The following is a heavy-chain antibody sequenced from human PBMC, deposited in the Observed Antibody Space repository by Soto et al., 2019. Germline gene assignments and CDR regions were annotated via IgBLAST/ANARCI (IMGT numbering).Heavy chain of an antibody. CDR1: GGSISSYY. CDR3: ARSYYDILTGYYPTYYFDY. D-gene: IGHD3-9*01. Sequence: SETLSLTCTVSGGSISSYYWSWIRQPPGKGLEWIGYIYYSGSTNYNPSLKSRVTISVDTSKNQFSLKLSSVTAADTAVYYCARSYYDILTGYYPTYYFDYWGQGTLVTVSS. CDR2: IYYSGST. V-gene: IGHV4-59*12. J-gene: IGHJ4*02.